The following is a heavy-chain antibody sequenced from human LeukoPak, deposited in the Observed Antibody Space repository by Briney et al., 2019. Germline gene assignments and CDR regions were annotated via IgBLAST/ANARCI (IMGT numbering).Heavy chain of an antibody. J-gene: IGHJ3*02. CDR1: GYTFTGYY. Sequence: ASVKASCKASGYTFTGYYMHWVRQAPGQGLEWMGRINPNSGGTNYAQKFQGRVTMTRDTSISTAYMELSRLRSDDTAVYYCARTYDPGAFDIWGQGTMVTVSS. CDR3: ARTYDPGAFDI. D-gene: IGHD3-16*01. CDR2: INPNSGGT. V-gene: IGHV1-2*06.